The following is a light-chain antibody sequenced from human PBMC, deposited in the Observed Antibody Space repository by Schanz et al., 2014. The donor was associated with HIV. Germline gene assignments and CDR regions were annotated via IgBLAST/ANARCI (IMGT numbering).Light chain of an antibody. CDR3: CSYAGRSTVV. CDR1: SGDVGTYNY. V-gene: IGLV2-14*03. J-gene: IGLJ3*02. Sequence: QSALTQPASVSGSPGQSITISCTGTSGDVGTYNYVSWYQQHPGEAPKLMIYDVNYRPSGISNRFSGSKAGNTASLTISGLQAEDEADFYCCSYAGRSTVVFGGGTKLTVL. CDR2: DVN.